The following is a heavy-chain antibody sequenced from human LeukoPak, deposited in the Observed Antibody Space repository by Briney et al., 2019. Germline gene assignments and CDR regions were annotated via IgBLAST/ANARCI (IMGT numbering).Heavy chain of an antibody. CDR2: ISGRGDMT. V-gene: IGHV3-23*01. J-gene: IGHJ3*02. Sequence: PGGSLRLSCAAPGITFSSYAMNWVRQAPGKGLEWVSAISGRGDMTYYADSVKGRFTISRDNSKNTLYLQMNSLRAEDTAVYFCARDFDALDTWGQGTMVTVSS. CDR1: GITFSSYA. CDR3: ARDFDALDT.